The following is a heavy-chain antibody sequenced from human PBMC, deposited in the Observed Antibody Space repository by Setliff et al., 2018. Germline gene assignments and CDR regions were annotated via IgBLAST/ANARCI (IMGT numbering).Heavy chain of an antibody. D-gene: IGHD3-22*01. CDR1: GYSFTSYD. CDR2: VSPIDDGKP. Sequence: GASVKVSCKASGYSFTSYDINWVRLAAGQGLEWMGWVSPIDDGKPGYAQKFLDRVTMTTDTSATTAYMELKNLRSDDTAVYYCARINFYVSSGYYYAPDLWGQGTLVTVSS. J-gene: IGHJ5*02. CDR3: ARINFYVSSGYYYAPDL. V-gene: IGHV1-8*01.